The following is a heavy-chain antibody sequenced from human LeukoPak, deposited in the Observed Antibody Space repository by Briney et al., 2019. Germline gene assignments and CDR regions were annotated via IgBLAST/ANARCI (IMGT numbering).Heavy chain of an antibody. CDR2: IYYSGST. D-gene: IGHD3-22*01. Sequence: SETLSLTCTVSGGSISSYYWSWLRQPPAKGLEWMGFIYYSGSTNYNPSLKSRVTISVDTSKNQFSLKLSSVTAADTAVYYCARGGGDYYDSSGKIDYWGQGTLVTVSS. CDR1: GGSISSYY. J-gene: IGHJ4*02. CDR3: ARGGGDYYDSSGKIDY. V-gene: IGHV4-59*01.